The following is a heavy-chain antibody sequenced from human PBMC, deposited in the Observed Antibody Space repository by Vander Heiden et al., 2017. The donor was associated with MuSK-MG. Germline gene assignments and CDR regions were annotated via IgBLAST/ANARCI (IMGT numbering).Heavy chain of an antibody. V-gene: IGHV5-51*01. CDR3: ARRSDAEYFHR. J-gene: IGHJ1*01. D-gene: IGHD6-6*01. CDR1: GYSVTSYW. Sequence: ELQLVQSGAGVQKPAESRKISCKGSGYSVTSYWIGWVRPMPGKGLEWMGIIYPGDSDTSYNPSFQGQVTISADKSISTAYLQWSSLKASDTAMYYCARRSDAEYFHRWGQGTLVTVSS. CDR2: IYPGDSDT.